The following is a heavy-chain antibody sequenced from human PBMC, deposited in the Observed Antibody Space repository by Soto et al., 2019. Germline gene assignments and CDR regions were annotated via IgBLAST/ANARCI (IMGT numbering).Heavy chain of an antibody. CDR1: GGSIISSGSY. J-gene: IGHJ6*03. V-gene: IGHV4-39*01. CDR2: IYYSGNT. CDR3: ARHVGGYYYYMEV. Sequence: SETLSLTCAVCGGSIISSGSYWGWIRQSPGKGLEWIGSIYYSGNTYYNPSLKSRVTISVDTSKSQFSLRLSSVTAADTAIYSCARHVGGYYYYMEVWGKGTTVTVSS. D-gene: IGHD2-15*01.